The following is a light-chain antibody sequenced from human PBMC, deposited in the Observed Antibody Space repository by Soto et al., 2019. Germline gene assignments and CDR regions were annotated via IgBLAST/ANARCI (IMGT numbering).Light chain of an antibody. CDR3: QQRYNWPPIT. CDR1: QSVSSY. Sequence: EIVLTQSPATLSLSPGERATLSCRASQSVSSYLAWYQQKPGQAPRLLIYDASNRATGIPARFSGSGSGTDFTLTISSLEPEDFGVYYCQQRYNWPPITFGPGTKVDIE. J-gene: IGKJ3*01. CDR2: DAS. V-gene: IGKV3-11*01.